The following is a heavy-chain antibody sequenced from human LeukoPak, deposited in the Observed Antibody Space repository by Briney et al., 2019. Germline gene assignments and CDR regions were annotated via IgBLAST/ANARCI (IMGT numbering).Heavy chain of an antibody. V-gene: IGHV1-2*02. D-gene: IGHD2-15*01. J-gene: IGHJ1*01. CDR1: GYIFTGYY. Sequence: ASVKVSCKASGYIFTGYYMHWVRQAPGQGLEWMGWINPNSGGTNFAQRFQDRVTMTRDMSISTAYMELSGLRSDDTAVYYCARDSHCGDDNCYEYFPHWGQGTLVTVSS. CDR3: ARDSHCGDDNCYEYFPH. CDR2: INPNSGGT.